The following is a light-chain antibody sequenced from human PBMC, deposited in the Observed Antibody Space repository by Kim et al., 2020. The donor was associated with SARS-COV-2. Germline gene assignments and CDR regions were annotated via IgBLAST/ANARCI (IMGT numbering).Light chain of an antibody. V-gene: IGLV1-40*01. J-gene: IGLJ2*01. CDR3: QSYDSSLSGSVV. Sequence: RVTISGTGSSSNIGAGYDVHWYQQLPGTAPKLLIYGNSNRPSGVPDRFSGSESGTSASLAITGLQAEDEADYYCQSYDSSLSGSVVFGGGTQLTVL. CDR2: GNS. CDR1: SSNIGAGYD.